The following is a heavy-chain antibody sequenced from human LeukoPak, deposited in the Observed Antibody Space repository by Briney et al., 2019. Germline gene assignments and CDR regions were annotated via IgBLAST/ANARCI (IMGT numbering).Heavy chain of an antibody. D-gene: IGHD3-22*01. V-gene: IGHV3-23*01. CDR3: AKAQGYYDC. Sequence: GGSLRLSCAASGFTFSKYGMNWVRQAPGKGLEWGFGIGFGGTTYYADSVKGRFTISRDTSKNTLYLQMNSLRAEDTAVYFCAKAQGYYDCWGQGTLVTVSS. J-gene: IGHJ4*02. CDR1: GFTFSKYG. CDR2: IGFGGTT.